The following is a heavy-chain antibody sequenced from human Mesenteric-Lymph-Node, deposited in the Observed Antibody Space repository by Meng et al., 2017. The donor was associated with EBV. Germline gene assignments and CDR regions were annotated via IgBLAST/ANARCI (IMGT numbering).Heavy chain of an antibody. CDR1: GGSISSGGYY. D-gene: IGHD5-12*01. Sequence: QWHGSGPRLSKPYHPLSLACAVSGGSISSGGYYWSWIRQPPGKGLEWIGYIYYSGSTYYTPSLKSRVTISVDTSKNQFSLKLSSVTAADTAVYYCARGLEVATMSYWGQGTLVTVSS. CDR3: ARGLEVATMSY. CDR2: IYYSGST. J-gene: IGHJ4*02. V-gene: IGHV4-30-4*01.